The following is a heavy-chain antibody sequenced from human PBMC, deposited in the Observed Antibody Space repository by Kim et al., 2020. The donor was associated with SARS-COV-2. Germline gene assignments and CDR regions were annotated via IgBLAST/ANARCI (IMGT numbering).Heavy chain of an antibody. J-gene: IGHJ6*02. V-gene: IGHV4-34*01. D-gene: IGHD3-10*01. Sequence: SNNPYLKIRVTKSVDTSKNQFTVKMSCVTAADTAVYYCARGPTMVRTMDVWGQGTTVAVSS. CDR3: ARGPTMVRTMDV.